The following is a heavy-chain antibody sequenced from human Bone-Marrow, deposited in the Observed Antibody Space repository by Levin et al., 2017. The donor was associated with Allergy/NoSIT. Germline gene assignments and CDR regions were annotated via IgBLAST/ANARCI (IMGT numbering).Heavy chain of an antibody. V-gene: IGHV1-8*01. CDR2: MNPNSGNT. D-gene: IGHD3-16*02. CDR1: GYTFTSYD. J-gene: IGHJ4*02. CDR3: ARAGRLGELSYNWVADY. Sequence: ASVKVSCKASGYTFTSYDINWVRQATGQGLEWMGWMNPNSGNTGYAQKFQGRVTMTRNTSISTAYMELSSLRSEDTAVYYCARAGRLGELSYNWVADYWGQGTLVTVSS.